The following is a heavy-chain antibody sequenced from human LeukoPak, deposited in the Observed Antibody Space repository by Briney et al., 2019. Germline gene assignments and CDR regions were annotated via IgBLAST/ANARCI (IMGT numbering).Heavy chain of an antibody. D-gene: IGHD5-18*01. Sequence: GGSLKISCEGSGYRFTSYWIAWVRPMPGKGLEWMGIIYPGGSDTRYSPSFQGQVTISADKSISTAYLQWSSLKASDTAMYYCARLIGYTHYYWGQGTLVTVSS. CDR1: GYRFTSYW. J-gene: IGHJ4*02. CDR3: ARLIGYTHYY. V-gene: IGHV5-51*01. CDR2: IYPGGSDT.